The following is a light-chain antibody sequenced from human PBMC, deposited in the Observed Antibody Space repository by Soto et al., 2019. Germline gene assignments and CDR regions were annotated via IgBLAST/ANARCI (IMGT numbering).Light chain of an antibody. Sequence: EIVLTQSPATLSVSPGERATLSCRASQSISRNLAWYQQKPGQAPTVLIYDASTRATGIPATFSGRGSGTDFTLTISSLQSEDFAVYYCLQYNDWPPRYTFGQGTKLEIK. CDR1: QSISRN. V-gene: IGKV3-15*01. J-gene: IGKJ2*01. CDR3: LQYNDWPPRYT. CDR2: DAS.